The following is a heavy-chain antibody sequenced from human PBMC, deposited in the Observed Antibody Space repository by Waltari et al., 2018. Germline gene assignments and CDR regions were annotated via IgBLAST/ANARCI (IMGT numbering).Heavy chain of an antibody. D-gene: IGHD1-26*01. J-gene: IGHJ4*02. V-gene: IGHV1-8*01. CDR2: MNPNSGNT. CDR3: ARPQRTGATGVAY. CDR1: GYTLTELS. Sequence: QVQLVQSGAEVKKPGASVKVSCKVSGYTLTELSMHWVRQAPGKGLEWMGWMNPNSGNTGYAQKFQGRVTMTRNTSISTAYMELSSLRSEDTAVYYCARPQRTGATGVAYWGQGTLVTVSS.